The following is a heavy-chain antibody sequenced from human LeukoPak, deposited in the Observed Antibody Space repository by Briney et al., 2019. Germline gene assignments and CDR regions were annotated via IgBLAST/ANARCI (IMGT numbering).Heavy chain of an antibody. Sequence: PGGSLRLSCAASGFTFSSYAMSWVRQAPEKGLEWVSAISGSGGSTYYADSVKGRFTISRDNSKNTLYLQMNSLRAEDTAVYYCAKDTVVVIVRFDYWGQGTLVTVSS. J-gene: IGHJ4*02. V-gene: IGHV3-23*01. CDR3: AKDTVVVIVRFDY. D-gene: IGHD3-22*01. CDR1: GFTFSSYA. CDR2: ISGSGGST.